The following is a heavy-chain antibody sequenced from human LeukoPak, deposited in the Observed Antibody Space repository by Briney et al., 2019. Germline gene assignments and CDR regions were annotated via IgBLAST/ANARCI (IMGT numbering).Heavy chain of an antibody. CDR1: GFTFSSYA. D-gene: IGHD2-21*02. Sequence: PGGSLRLSCAASGFTFSSYAMSWVRQAPGKGLEWVSAISGSGGSTYYADSVKGRFTISRDNSKNTLYLQMNSLKAEDTAIYYCTHTVVVTARTDDYWGQGTLVTVSS. J-gene: IGHJ4*02. CDR2: ISGSGGST. V-gene: IGHV3-23*01. CDR3: THTVVVTARTDDY.